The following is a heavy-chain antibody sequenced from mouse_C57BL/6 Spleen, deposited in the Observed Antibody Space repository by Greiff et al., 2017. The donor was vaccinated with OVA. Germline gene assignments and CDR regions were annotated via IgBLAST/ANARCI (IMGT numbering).Heavy chain of an antibody. CDR3: ARDAEALYAMDY. Sequence: EVNVVESGGGLVQSGRSLRLSCATSGFTFSDFYMEWVRQAPGKGLEWIAASRNKANDYTTEYSASVKGRFIVSRDTSQSILYLQMNALRAEDTAIYYCARDAEALYAMDYWGQGTSVTVSS. J-gene: IGHJ4*01. CDR2: SRNKANDYTT. V-gene: IGHV7-1*01. CDR1: GFTFSDFY.